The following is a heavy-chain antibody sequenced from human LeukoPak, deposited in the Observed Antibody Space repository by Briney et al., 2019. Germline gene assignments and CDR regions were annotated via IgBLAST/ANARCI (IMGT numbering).Heavy chain of an antibody. CDR3: ARGARYCSGGSCPREAFDI. CDR1: GFTFSSYS. D-gene: IGHD2-15*01. V-gene: IGHV3-48*04. Sequence: GGSLRLSCAASGFTFSSYSMNWVRQAPGKGLEWLSYINKSSGAIYYADSVKGRFTISRDNAKNSLYLQMNSLRAEDTAVYYCARGARYCSGGSCPREAFDIWGQGTMVTVSS. J-gene: IGHJ3*02. CDR2: INKSSGAI.